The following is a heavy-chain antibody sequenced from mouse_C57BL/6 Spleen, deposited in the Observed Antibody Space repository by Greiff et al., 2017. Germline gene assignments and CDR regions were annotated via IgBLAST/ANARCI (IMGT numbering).Heavy chain of an antibody. J-gene: IGHJ3*01. D-gene: IGHD1-1*01. CDR1: GYSITSGYD. CDR3: AREDYGSGFAY. Sequence: EVQRVESGPGMVKPSQSLSLTCTVTGYSITSGYDWHWIRHFPGNKLEWLGYISYSGNTNYNPSLKSRISITHDTSKTQFYLKLNSVTTDDTDTYYCAREDYGSGFAYWGQGTLVTVSA. CDR2: ISYSGNT. V-gene: IGHV3-1*01.